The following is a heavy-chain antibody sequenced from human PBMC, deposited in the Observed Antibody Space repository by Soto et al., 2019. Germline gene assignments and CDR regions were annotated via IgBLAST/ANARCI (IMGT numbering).Heavy chain of an antibody. CDR2: ITTAGDT. Sequence: EVQVVESGGGLVQPGGSLRLSCAASGFSFSNYDMHWVRQVTGKGLEWVSGITTAGDTYYLGSVKGRFTISREKAKNSLYLQMNSLSAGDTAVYYCARELHGGSYGMDVWGRGTTVTVSS. CDR3: ARELHGGSYGMDV. V-gene: IGHV3-13*01. J-gene: IGHJ6*02. CDR1: GFSFSNYD.